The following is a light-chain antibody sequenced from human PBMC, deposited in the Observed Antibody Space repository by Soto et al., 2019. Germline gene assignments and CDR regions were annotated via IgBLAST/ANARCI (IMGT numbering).Light chain of an antibody. CDR1: SSNIGAGYD. V-gene: IGLV1-40*01. CDR3: QSYDSSLSGSI. Sequence: QSVLTQPPSVSGAPGQRVTISCTGSSSNIGAGYDVHWYQQLPGTAHKLLIYGNSNRHSGVPDRFSGSKSGTSASLAITGLQAEDEADYYCQSYDSSLSGSIVGGGTKVTVL. CDR2: GNS. J-gene: IGLJ2*01.